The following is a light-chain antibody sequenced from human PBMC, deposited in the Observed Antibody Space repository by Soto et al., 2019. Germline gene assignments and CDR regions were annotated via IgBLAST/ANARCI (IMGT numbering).Light chain of an antibody. Sequence: QSALTQPASVSGSPGQSVTISCTGTSSDVGFYNYVSWYQQHPGKAPKLMIYDVSNRPSGVSNRFSGSKSGNTASLTISGLQTEDEADYFCSSYARSGTPVIYGGGTQLTVL. V-gene: IGLV2-14*03. CDR3: SSYARSGTPVI. CDR1: SSDVGFYNY. J-gene: IGLJ2*01. CDR2: DVS.